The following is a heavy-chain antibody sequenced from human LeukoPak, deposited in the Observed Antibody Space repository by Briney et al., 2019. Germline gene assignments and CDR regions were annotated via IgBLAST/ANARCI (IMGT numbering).Heavy chain of an antibody. CDR2: INPSGGST. J-gene: IGHJ5*02. CDR3: ARDRCGGDCYPNWFDP. Sequence: ASVKVSCKASGYTFTSYYMHWVRQAPGQGLEWMGIINPSGGSTSYAQKFQGRVTMTRDTSTSTVYMELSSLRSEDTAVYYCARDRCGGDCYPNWFDPWGQGTLVTVSS. CDR1: GYTFTSYY. V-gene: IGHV1-46*01. D-gene: IGHD2-21*02.